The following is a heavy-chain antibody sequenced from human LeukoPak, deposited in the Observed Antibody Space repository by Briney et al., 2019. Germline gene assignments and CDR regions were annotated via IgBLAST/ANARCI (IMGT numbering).Heavy chain of an antibody. CDR2: ISAYNGNT. Sequence: ASVKVSCKASGYTFTSYGISWVRQAPGQGLEWTGWISAYNGNTNYAQKLQGRVTMTTDTSTSTAYMELRSLRSDDTAVYYCARDLVPYYDYVWGSYRYSLLDYWGQGTLVTVSS. J-gene: IGHJ4*02. D-gene: IGHD3-16*02. V-gene: IGHV1-18*01. CDR1: GYTFTSYG. CDR3: ARDLVPYYDYVWGSYRYSLLDY.